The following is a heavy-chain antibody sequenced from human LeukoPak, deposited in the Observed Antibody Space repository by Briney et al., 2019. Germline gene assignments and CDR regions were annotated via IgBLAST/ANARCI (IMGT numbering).Heavy chain of an antibody. J-gene: IGHJ6*03. CDR1: GGSIGYTSYY. Sequence: KPSETLSLTCTVSGGSIGYTSYYWGWIRQPPGKGLVWIGSIYYSGSTYYNSSLKSRVTISVALSKNQFSLKLSSVTAADTAVYYCARGYCINGVCYTPPSFYMDVWGKGTTVTVSS. V-gene: IGHV4-39*01. CDR2: IYYSGST. D-gene: IGHD2-8*01. CDR3: ARGYCINGVCYTPPSFYMDV.